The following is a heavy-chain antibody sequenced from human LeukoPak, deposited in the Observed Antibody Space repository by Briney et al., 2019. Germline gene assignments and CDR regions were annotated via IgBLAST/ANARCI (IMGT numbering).Heavy chain of an antibody. CDR2: ISAYNGNT. V-gene: IGHV1-18*01. Sequence: GASVKVSCKASGYTFTTYGISWVRQAPGQGLEWMGWISAYNGNTNYAQKLQGRVTMTTDTSTSTAYMELRSLRSDDTAVYYCARDATYDSSGYRAYVIWGQGTMVTVSS. D-gene: IGHD3-22*01. J-gene: IGHJ3*02. CDR1: GYTFTTYG. CDR3: ARDATYDSSGYRAYVI.